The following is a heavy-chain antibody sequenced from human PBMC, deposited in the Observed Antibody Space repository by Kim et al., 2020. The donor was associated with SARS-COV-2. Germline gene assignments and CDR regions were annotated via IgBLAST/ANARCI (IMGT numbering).Heavy chain of an antibody. V-gene: IGHV3-43*02. CDR2: ISGDGGST. CDR3: AKDIGMVRGVIIQYYYYYGMDV. Sequence: GGSLRLSCAASGFTFDDYAMHWVRQAPGKGLEWVSLISGDGGSTYYADSVKGRFTISRDNSKNSLYLQMNSLRTEDTALYYCAKDIGMVRGVIIQYYYYYGMDVWGQGTTVTVSS. J-gene: IGHJ6*02. D-gene: IGHD3-10*01. CDR1: GFTFDDYA.